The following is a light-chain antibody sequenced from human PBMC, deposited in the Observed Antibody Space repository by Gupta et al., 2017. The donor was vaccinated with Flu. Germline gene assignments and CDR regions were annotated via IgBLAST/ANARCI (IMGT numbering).Light chain of an antibody. V-gene: IGLV2-11*01. CDR3: SIYTGNYWV. CDR2: DVS. CDR1: NSDVGSYNF. J-gene: IGLJ3*02. Sequence: QSALTQPRSVSGSPGQSVTISCTGTNSDVGSYNFVCWYQQHPGKAPNVMIYDVSQRPSGVPDRFSGSKSGNTAALTIAGLQAEDEDDYHCSIYTGNYWVFGGGTKLTVL.